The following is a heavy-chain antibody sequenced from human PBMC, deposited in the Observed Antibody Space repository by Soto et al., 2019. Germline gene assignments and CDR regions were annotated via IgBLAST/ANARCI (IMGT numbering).Heavy chain of an antibody. Sequence: ASVKVSCKASGYTFTSYDINWVRQATGQRLEWMGWMNPNSGNTGYAQKFQGRVTMTRNTSISTAYMELSSLRSEDTAVYYCARQRLSSGYYSDDAFDIWGQGAMVTVSS. D-gene: IGHD3-22*01. V-gene: IGHV1-8*01. J-gene: IGHJ3*02. CDR1: GYTFTSYD. CDR3: ARQRLSSGYYSDDAFDI. CDR2: MNPNSGNT.